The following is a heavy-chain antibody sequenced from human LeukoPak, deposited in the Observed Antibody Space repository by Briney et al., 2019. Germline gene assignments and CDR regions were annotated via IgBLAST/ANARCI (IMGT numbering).Heavy chain of an antibody. Sequence: QPGGSLRLSCAASGFTFSSYEMNWVRQAPGKGLEWVSYISSSGSTIYYADSVKGRFTISRDNAKNSLYLQMNSLSAEETAVYYCARQAYYDSSGYYWGPFDYWGQGTLVTVSS. V-gene: IGHV3-48*03. J-gene: IGHJ4*02. D-gene: IGHD3-22*01. CDR1: GFTFSSYE. CDR3: ARQAYYDSSGYYWGPFDY. CDR2: ISSSGSTI.